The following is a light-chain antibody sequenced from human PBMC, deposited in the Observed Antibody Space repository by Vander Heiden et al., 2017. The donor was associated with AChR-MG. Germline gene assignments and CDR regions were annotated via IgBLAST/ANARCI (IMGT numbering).Light chain of an antibody. CDR3: QQRSNWRSGGLT. CDR1: QSVSSY. V-gene: IGKV3-11*01. Sequence: EIVLTQSPATLSLSPGERATLPCRASQSVSSYLAWYQQKPGQAPRLLIYDASNTATGIPARFNGSGSGTDFTLTISSLEPEDFAVYYCQQRSNWRSGGLTFGGGTKVEIK. J-gene: IGKJ4*01. CDR2: DAS.